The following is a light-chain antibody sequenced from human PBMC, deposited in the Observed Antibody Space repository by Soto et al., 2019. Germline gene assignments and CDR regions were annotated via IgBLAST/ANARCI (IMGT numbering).Light chain of an antibody. V-gene: IGKV3-15*01. J-gene: IGKJ4*01. CDR2: GAS. Sequence: EIVMTQSPATQSVSPGDRVTLSCRASQRNSSNLAWYQQKPGQAPRLLIYGASTRVPGIPARFSGIGSGTEFTLTISSLQSENYALYYCQQYHKWPPLTFSGGTKVEIK. CDR3: QQYHKWPPLT. CDR1: QRNSSN.